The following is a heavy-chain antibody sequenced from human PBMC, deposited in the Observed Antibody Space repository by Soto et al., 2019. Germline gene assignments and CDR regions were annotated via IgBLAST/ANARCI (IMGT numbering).Heavy chain of an antibody. CDR1: GFAFSTYW. CDR3: ATSANTVYIFDF. J-gene: IGHJ4*02. D-gene: IGHD2-2*01. V-gene: IGHV3-7*01. CDR2: IKKGGSEE. Sequence: EVQLVESGGGLVQPGGSLRLSCAASGFAFSTYWMSWVRQAPGQGLEWVANIKKGGSEENYVDSVKGRFTISRDSAKNSLYLQRNSLRAEDTSVYYCATSANTVYIFDFWGQGTLVTVSS.